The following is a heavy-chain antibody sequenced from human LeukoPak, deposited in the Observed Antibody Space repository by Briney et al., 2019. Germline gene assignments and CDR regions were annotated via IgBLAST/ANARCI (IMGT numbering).Heavy chain of an antibody. CDR3: ARVRFLEWLDSFDI. CDR1: GYTFTGYY. D-gene: IGHD3-3*01. Sequence: ASVKVSCKASGYTFTGYYMHWVRQAPGQGLEWMGWINPNSGGTNYAQKFQGRVTMTRDTSISTAYMELSRLRSDDTAVYYCARVRFLEWLDSFDIWGQGTMVTVSS. V-gene: IGHV1-2*02. J-gene: IGHJ3*02. CDR2: INPNSGGT.